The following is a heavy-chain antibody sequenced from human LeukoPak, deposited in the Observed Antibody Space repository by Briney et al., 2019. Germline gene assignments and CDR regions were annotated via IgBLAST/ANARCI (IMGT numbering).Heavy chain of an antibody. CDR1: GFSFITYG. D-gene: IGHD3-22*01. V-gene: IGHV3-23*01. CDR3: VKPNYYDSSGYY. CDR2: ITATVATT. Sequence: GGSLRLSCAASGFSFITYGMSWVRQAPGKGLEWVSDITATVATTYYADSVRGRFTISRDNSKNTLYLEMNNFRADDTAVYYCVKPNYYDSSGYYWGQGTLVSVSS. J-gene: IGHJ4*02.